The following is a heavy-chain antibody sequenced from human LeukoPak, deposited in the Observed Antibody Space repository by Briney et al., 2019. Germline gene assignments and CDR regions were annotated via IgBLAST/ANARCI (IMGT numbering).Heavy chain of an antibody. Sequence: GGSLRLSCASSGFTFSSYGMHWVRQAPGKGLECVAVISYVVSNKYYADSVKGRFTISRDNSKNTLYLQMNSLRAEDTAVYYCAKDTNEETGIAAANYYYYGMDVWGQGTTVAVSS. J-gene: IGHJ6*02. CDR3: AKDTNEETGIAAANYYYYGMDV. D-gene: IGHD6-13*01. CDR1: GFTFSSYG. V-gene: IGHV3-30*18. CDR2: ISYVVSNK.